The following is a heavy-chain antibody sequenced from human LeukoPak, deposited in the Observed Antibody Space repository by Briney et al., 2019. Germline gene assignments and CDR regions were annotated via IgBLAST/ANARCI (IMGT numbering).Heavy chain of an antibody. D-gene: IGHD5-18*01. V-gene: IGHV4-34*01. J-gene: IGHJ4*02. CDR3: ARDVDTAYYFDY. Sequence: SETLSLTCAVYGGSFSVYYWSWIRQPPGKGLEWIGEINHSGSTNYNPSLKSRVTISVDTSKNQFSLKLSSVTAADTAVYYCARDVDTAYYFDYWGQGTLVTVSS. CDR1: GGSFSVYY. CDR2: INHSGST.